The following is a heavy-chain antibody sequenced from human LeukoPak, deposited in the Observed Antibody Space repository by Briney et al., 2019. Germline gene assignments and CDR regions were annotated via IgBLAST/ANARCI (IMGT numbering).Heavy chain of an antibody. V-gene: IGHV4-59*11. CDR3: ARDGEGDEGWDY. Sequence: PSETLSLTCTVSGVSIVRHYWIWIRQPPGKGLEWIGHISYSGSTNYNPSLKSRVTISVDTSKNQVSLGLSSVTAADTAVYYCARDGEGDEGWDYWGQGTLVTVSS. D-gene: IGHD7-27*01. CDR2: ISYSGST. J-gene: IGHJ4*02. CDR1: GVSIVRHY.